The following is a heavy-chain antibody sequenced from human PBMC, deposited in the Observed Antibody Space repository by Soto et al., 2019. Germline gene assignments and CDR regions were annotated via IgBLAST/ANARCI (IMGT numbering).Heavy chain of an antibody. Sequence: GGSLRLSCAASGFTFSSYSMNWVRQAPGKGLEWVSSISSSSSTMYYADSVKGRFTISRDNAKNSLYLQMNSLRDEYTSVYYWARDREWIVGPTSFDYWGQGTLVTVSS. D-gene: IGHD1-26*01. J-gene: IGHJ4*02. CDR3: ARDREWIVGPTSFDY. CDR2: ISSSSSTM. V-gene: IGHV3-48*02. CDR1: GFTFSSYS.